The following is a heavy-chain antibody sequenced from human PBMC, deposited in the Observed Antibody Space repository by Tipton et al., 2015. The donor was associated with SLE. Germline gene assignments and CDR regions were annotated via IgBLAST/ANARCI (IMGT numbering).Heavy chain of an antibody. V-gene: IGHV4-38-2*02. CDR3: ARVNPGSRAWFFDL. Sequence: TLSLTCTVSGYSISSGYFWGWIRQPPGKGLEWIGGIYHSGSTNYIPSLKSRVTISLDTPKNHFSLRLNSVTAADTAMYYCARVNPGSRAWFFDLWGRSTLVTVSS. D-gene: IGHD3-10*01. J-gene: IGHJ2*01. CDR1: GYSISSGYF. CDR2: IYHSGST.